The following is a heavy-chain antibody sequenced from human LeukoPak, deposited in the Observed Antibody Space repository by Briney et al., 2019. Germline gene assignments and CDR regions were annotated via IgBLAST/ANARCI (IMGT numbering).Heavy chain of an antibody. Sequence: GESLKISCKGSGYSFTSYCIGWVRQMPGKGLEWMGITYPGDSDTRYSPSFQGQVTISADKSISTAYLQWSSLKASDTAMYYCARQTRSSGWYAADYWGQGTLVTVSS. V-gene: IGHV5-51*01. CDR3: ARQTRSSGWYAADY. J-gene: IGHJ4*02. CDR1: GYSFTSYC. CDR2: TYPGDSDT. D-gene: IGHD6-19*01.